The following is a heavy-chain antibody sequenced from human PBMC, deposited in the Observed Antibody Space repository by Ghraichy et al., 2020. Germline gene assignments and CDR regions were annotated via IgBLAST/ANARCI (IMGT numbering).Heavy chain of an antibody. CDR2: ISHGGDT. V-gene: IGHV4-30-2*06. J-gene: IGHJ4*02. Sequence: SETLSLTCAVSGDSISSRGYSWNWIRQSPGKGLEWIGYISHGGDTSYNPSLKSRVIVSVDRSKNQFSLRLSSVTAADTAVYYCARGYGGTFDYRGQGTLVTVSS. CDR3: ARGYGGTFDY. D-gene: IGHD4-23*01. CDR1: GDSISSRGYS.